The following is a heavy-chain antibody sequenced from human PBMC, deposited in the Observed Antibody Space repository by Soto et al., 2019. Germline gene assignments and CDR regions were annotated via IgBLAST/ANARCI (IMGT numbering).Heavy chain of an antibody. CDR3: ATYTVTTPFDY. CDR2: ISGSGGST. D-gene: IGHD4-17*01. CDR1: GFPFSSYA. V-gene: IGHV3-23*01. J-gene: IGHJ4*02. Sequence: GGSLSLSCAASGFPFSSYAMSWVRQAPWKGLEWVSAISGSGGSTYYADSVKGRFTISRDNSKNTLYLQMNSLRAEDTAVYYCATYTVTTPFDYWGQGTLVTVSS.